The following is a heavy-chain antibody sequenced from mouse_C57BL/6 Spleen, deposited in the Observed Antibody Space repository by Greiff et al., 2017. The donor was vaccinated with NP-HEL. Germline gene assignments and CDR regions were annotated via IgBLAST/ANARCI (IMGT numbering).Heavy chain of an antibody. CDR2: IYPGDGDT. Sequence: VQLQQSGPELVKPGASVKISCTASGYAFSSSWMNWVKQRPGKGLEWIGRIYPGDGDTNYNGKFKGKATLTADKSSSTAYMQLSSLTSEDSAVYFCARDYYGEDYWGQGTTLTVSS. CDR3: ARDYYGEDY. V-gene: IGHV1-82*01. J-gene: IGHJ2*01. CDR1: GYAFSSSW. D-gene: IGHD1-1*01.